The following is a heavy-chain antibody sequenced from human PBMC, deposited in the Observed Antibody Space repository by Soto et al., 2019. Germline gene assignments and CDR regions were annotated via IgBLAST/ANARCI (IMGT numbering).Heavy chain of an antibody. Sequence: GASVKVSCKASGYTFNSYGISWVRQAPGQGLEWMGWISADNANANYGQKFQGRVTMTTDTSTSTAYMDLRSLRSDDTAVYYCARVPPRQLESYYSDYWGQGTLVTVSS. CDR2: ISADNANA. D-gene: IGHD6-6*01. CDR3: ARVPPRQLESYYSDY. J-gene: IGHJ4*02. V-gene: IGHV1-18*01. CDR1: GYTFNSYG.